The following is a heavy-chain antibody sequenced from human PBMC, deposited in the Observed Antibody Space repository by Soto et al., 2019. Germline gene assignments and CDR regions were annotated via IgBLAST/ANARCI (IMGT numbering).Heavy chain of an antibody. D-gene: IGHD7-27*01. CDR1: GGSISSYY. J-gene: IGHJ4*02. V-gene: IGHV4-59*01. Sequence: QVQLQESGPGLVKPSETLSLTCPVSGGSISSYYWSWIRQPPGKGLEWIGYIYYSGSTDYDPSLKGRVTISVDASKNQFSLKLSSVTAADTSVYYCARRWGTYFDFWGQGTLVTVSS. CDR2: IYYSGST. CDR3: ARRWGTYFDF.